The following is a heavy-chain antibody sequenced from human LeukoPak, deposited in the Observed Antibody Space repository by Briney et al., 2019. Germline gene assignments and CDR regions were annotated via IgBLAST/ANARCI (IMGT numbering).Heavy chain of an antibody. CDR1: GGSISSYY. J-gene: IGHJ6*03. Sequence: SETLSLTCTVSGGSISSYYWSWIRQPPGKGLEWIGYIYYSGSTNYNPSLKSRVTISVDTSKNQFSLKLSSVIAADTAVYYCARDGGYSYGYYYYMDVWGKGTTVTVSS. V-gene: IGHV4-59*01. CDR2: IYYSGST. D-gene: IGHD5-18*01. CDR3: ARDGGYSYGYYYYMDV.